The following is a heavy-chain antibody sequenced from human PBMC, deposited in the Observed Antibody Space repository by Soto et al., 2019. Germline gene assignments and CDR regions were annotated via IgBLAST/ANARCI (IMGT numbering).Heavy chain of an antibody. V-gene: IGHV1-69*12. CDR2: IIPIFGTA. J-gene: IGHJ5*02. D-gene: IGHD2-2*01. CDR3: ARGSGYCISNSCYGYNWFDP. Sequence: QVQLVQSGAEVKKPGSSVKVSCKASGGTFSSYAISWVRQAPGQGLEWMGGIIPIFGTANYAQKFQGRVTITADESTSTAYMELSSLRSEDTAVYYCARGSGYCISNSCYGYNWFDPWGQGTPVTVSS. CDR1: GGTFSSYA.